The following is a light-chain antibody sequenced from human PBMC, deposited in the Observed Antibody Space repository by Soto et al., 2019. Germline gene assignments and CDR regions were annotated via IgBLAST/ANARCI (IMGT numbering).Light chain of an antibody. Sequence: QSALTQPASVSGSPGQSITISCTGTSSDVDNGYDSVSWYQQHPGKAPKLILYEVTNRPSGVSSRFSGSKSGNTASLTISGLQAEDEADYYCSSYCLSYGSIETSATVVFGGGTKLTVL. CDR1: SSDVDNGYDS. V-gene: IGLV2-14*01. CDR3: SSYCLSYGSIETSATVV. CDR2: EVT. J-gene: IGLJ2*01.